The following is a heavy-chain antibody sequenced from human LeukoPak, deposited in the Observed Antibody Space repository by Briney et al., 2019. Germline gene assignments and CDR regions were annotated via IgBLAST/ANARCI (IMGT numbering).Heavy chain of an antibody. J-gene: IGHJ4*02. Sequence: ASVKVSCKASGYTFTYYYMHWVRQAPGQGLEWMGWINPYSGDTNYAQKFQGRVTMTRDTSITTAYMDLSRLKSDDTAVYYCVRASVENTLRIDDYWGQGTLVTVSS. CDR1: GYTFTYYY. D-gene: IGHD2-15*01. CDR3: VRASVENTLRIDDY. V-gene: IGHV1-2*02. CDR2: INPYSGDT.